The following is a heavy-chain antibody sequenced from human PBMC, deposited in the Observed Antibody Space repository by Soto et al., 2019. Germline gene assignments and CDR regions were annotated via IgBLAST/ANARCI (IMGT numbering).Heavy chain of an antibody. CDR1: GGSMSSGGYS. CDR2: IYYSGST. J-gene: IGHJ6*02. Sequence: SENLSLTCTVSGGSMSSGGYSWSWIRQPPGKGLEWIGSIYYSGSTYHNPSLKSRVTISVDTSKNQFSLNLSSVTAADTAVYYCARHRNYYYYGMDVWGQGTTVTVSS. CDR3: ARHRNYYYYGMDV. V-gene: IGHV4-39*01.